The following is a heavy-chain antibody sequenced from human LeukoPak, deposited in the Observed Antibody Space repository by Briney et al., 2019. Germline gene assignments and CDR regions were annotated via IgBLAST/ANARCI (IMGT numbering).Heavy chain of an antibody. D-gene: IGHD2-15*01. CDR1: GGSISSALYH. J-gene: IGHJ5*02. Sequence: SETLSLTCTVSGGSISSALYHWGWIRQPPGKNLEWLGSVYYTGSTHNNPSLKSRVTISVDTSKNQFSLKLSSVTAADTAVYYCARDDPRGCSGGSCFWFDPWGQGTLVTVSS. V-gene: IGHV4-39*07. CDR3: ARDDPRGCSGGSCFWFDP. CDR2: VYYTGST.